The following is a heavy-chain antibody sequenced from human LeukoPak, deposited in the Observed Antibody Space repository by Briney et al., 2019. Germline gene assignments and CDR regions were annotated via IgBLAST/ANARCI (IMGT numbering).Heavy chain of an antibody. J-gene: IGHJ4*02. CDR2: IRYDETNK. CDR1: GFTFSSYG. V-gene: IGHV3-30*02. CDR3: AKVFYRLSMIVMVTKGYFDY. D-gene: IGHD3-22*01. Sequence: GGSLRLSCAASGFTFSSYGMHWVRQAPGKGLEWVALIRYDETNKYYADSVKGRFTISRDNSKNTLYLQMNSLRAEDTAVYYCAKVFYRLSMIVMVTKGYFDYWGQGTLVTVSS.